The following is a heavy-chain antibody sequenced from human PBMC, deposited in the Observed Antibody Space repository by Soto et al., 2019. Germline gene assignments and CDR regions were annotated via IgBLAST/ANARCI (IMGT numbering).Heavy chain of an antibody. CDR1: GYIFIDYW. J-gene: IGHJ3*01. V-gene: IGHV5-51*01. CDR3: ARFAATSGINAFDV. CDR2: VYPRDSDT. Sequence: GESLKISCKASGYIFIDYWIGWVRQMPGKGLEWMGIVYPRDSDTRYSPSFQGQVTISADRSTGTAFLQWSSLKASDTATYYCARFAATSGINAFDVWGPGTMVTVSS. D-gene: IGHD1-1*01.